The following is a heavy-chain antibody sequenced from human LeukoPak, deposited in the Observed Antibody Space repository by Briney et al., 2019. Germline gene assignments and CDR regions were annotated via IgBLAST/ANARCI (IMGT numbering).Heavy chain of an antibody. Sequence: ASVKVSCKASGYTFTSYAMNWVRQAPGQGLEWMGWINPNSGGTNYAQKFQGRVTMTRDTSISTAYMELSRLRSDDTAVYYCARVGAVTSYYFDYWGQGTLVTVSS. CDR2: INPNSGGT. J-gene: IGHJ4*02. V-gene: IGHV1-2*02. CDR3: ARVGAVTSYYFDY. D-gene: IGHD3-16*01. CDR1: GYTFTSYA.